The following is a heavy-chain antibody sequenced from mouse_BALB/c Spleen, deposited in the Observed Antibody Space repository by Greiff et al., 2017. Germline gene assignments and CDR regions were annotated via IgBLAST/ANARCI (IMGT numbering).Heavy chain of an antibody. CDR3: ARDGLGSDYYAMDY. V-gene: IGHV2-6-7*01. D-gene: IGHD4-1*01. CDR2: IWGDGST. J-gene: IGHJ4*01. Sequence: QVHVKQSGPGLVAPSQSLSITCTVSGFSLTGYGVNWVRQPPGKGLEWLGMIWGDGSTDYNSALKSRLSISKDNSKSQVFLKMNSLQTDDTARYYCARDGLGSDYYAMDYWGQGTSVTVSS. CDR1: GFSLTGYG.